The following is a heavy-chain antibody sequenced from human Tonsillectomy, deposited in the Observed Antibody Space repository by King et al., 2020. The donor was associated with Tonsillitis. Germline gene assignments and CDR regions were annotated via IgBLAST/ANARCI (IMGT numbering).Heavy chain of an antibody. CDR2: IYSGGST. J-gene: IGHJ4*02. CDR1: GFIVSSNY. Sequence: VQLVESGGGLVQPGGSLRLSCAASGFIVSSNYMSWVRQAPGKGLEWVSVIYSGGSTYYADSVKGRFTISRDNSKNTLYLQISSLRAEDTAVYYCARDDGSGWYHFDCWGQGTLFTVSS. D-gene: IGHD6-19*01. CDR3: ARDDGSGWYHFDC. V-gene: IGHV3-66*01.